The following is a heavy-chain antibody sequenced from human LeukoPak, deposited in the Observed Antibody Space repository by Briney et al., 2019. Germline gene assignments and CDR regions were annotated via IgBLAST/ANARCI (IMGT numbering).Heavy chain of an antibody. V-gene: IGHV3-30*02. CDR3: ARDAEQDYYYYGMDA. Sequence: GGSLKLSCSTFGFTFSDYAFHWVRQAPGKGLEWVAFIRLDGITAYYTDSVKGRFTISRDNSKKTLFLQMNSLRAEDTAVSYCARDAEQDYYYYGMDAWGQGTTVTVSS. J-gene: IGHJ6*02. CDR2: IRLDGITA. CDR1: GFTFSDYA. D-gene: IGHD6-13*01.